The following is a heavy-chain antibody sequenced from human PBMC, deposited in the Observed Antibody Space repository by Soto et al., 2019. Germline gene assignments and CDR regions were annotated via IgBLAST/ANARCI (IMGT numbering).Heavy chain of an antibody. Sequence: SETLSLTCAVYGGSFSGYYWSWIRQPPGKGLEWIGEINHSGSTNYNPSLKSRVTISVDTSKNQFSLKLSSVTAADTAVYYCARGVLTDCSGGSCYSDPYYYYYMDVWGKGTTVTVSS. V-gene: IGHV4-34*01. CDR2: INHSGST. CDR1: GGSFSGYY. CDR3: ARGVLTDCSGGSCYSDPYYYYYMDV. J-gene: IGHJ6*03. D-gene: IGHD2-15*01.